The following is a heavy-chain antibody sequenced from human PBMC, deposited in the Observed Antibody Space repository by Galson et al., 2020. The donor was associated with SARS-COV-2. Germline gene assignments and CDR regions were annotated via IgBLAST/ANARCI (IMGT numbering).Heavy chain of an antibody. J-gene: IGHJ5*02. CDR1: GRSISSTRYS. Sequence: ASETLSLTCTVSGRSISSTRYSWGWIRQPPGKGLAWIGSISYSGNTHYNASLKSRVTISVDTSKNHFSLSLSAVTAADTAVYFCARHAHCGADCYMHETWFGPWGQGTLVNVSS. CDR2: ISYSGNT. CDR3: ARHAHCGADCYMHETWFGP. D-gene: IGHD2-21*02. V-gene: IGHV4-39*01.